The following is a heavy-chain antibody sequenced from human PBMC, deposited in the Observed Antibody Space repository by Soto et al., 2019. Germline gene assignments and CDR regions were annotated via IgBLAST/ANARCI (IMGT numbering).Heavy chain of an antibody. V-gene: IGHV4-4*02. CDR1: GGSISSSNW. CDR2: IYHSGST. CDR3: ARVSGSYYYGMDV. J-gene: IGHJ6*02. Sequence: TLSLTCAVSGGSISSSNWWSWVRQPPGKGLEWIGEIYHSGSTNYNPSLKSRVTISVDKSKNQFSLKLSSVTAADTAVYYCARVSGSYYYGMDVWGQGTTVTVSS. D-gene: IGHD1-26*01.